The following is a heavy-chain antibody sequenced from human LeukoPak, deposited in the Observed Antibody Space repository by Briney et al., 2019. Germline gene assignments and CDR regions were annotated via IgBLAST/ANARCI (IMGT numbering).Heavy chain of an antibody. CDR1: GGSISSRGYY. CDR3: ARDQNSGFGH. J-gene: IGHJ4*02. Sequence: SETLSLTCTVSGGSISSRGYYWSWIRQHPGTSLEWIGYISYSGSTYYNPSLKSRVTISGDTSKNQFSLRLTSVSDADTAVYYCARDQNSGFGHWGQGTLVTVSS. D-gene: IGHD4-23*01. V-gene: IGHV4-31*03. CDR2: ISYSGST.